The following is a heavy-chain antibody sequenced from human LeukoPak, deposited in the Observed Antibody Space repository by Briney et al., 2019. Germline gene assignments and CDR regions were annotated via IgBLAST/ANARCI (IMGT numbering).Heavy chain of an antibody. J-gene: IGHJ4*02. CDR1: GFTVTTNY. D-gene: IGHD3/OR15-3a*01. V-gene: IGHV3-53*04. Sequence: GGSLRLTCAASGFTVTTNYMSWVRQTPGKGLEWVSVIYSGGSTYYADSVKGRFTISRHNSKNTLYLQMDSLRDEDTAVYYCARGDFWNGYYTGLHWGQATLVTVSS. CDR2: IYSGGST. CDR3: ARGDFWNGYYTGLH.